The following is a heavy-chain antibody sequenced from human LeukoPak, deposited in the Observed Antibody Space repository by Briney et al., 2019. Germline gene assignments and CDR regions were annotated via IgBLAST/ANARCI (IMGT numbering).Heavy chain of an antibody. D-gene: IGHD5-18*01. CDR1: GGSINSGGYF. Sequence: SETLSLTCTVSGGSINSGGYFWSWIRQHPGKGLEWIGYIYYSGNLYYNPSLKSRITISVDTSKNQFSLKLSSVTAADTAVYYCARDRGYSSGHGPIDYWGQGTLVTVSS. CDR2: IYYSGNL. J-gene: IGHJ4*02. V-gene: IGHV4-31*03. CDR3: ARDRGYSSGHGPIDY.